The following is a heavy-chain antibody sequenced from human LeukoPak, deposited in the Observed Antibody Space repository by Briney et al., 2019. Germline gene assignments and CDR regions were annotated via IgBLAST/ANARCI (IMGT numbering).Heavy chain of an antibody. D-gene: IGHD7-27*01. Sequence: GGSLRLSCSASGFTLSSYSMHWVRQAPGKGLEYVSTSGGATYYADSVKGRFTISRDNAKNTLYLQMSSLRAEDTAVYYCIKDRTGTYSFDYWGQGTLVTVSS. V-gene: IGHV3-64D*09. CDR1: GFTLSSYS. CDR2: SGGAT. CDR3: IKDRTGTYSFDY. J-gene: IGHJ4*02.